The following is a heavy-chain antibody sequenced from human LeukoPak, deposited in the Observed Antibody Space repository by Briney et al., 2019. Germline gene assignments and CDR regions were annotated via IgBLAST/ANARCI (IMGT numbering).Heavy chain of an antibody. J-gene: IGHJ4*02. V-gene: IGHV4-34*01. CDR2: INHSGST. Sequence: SETLSLTCAVYGGSFSGYYWSWIRQPPGKGLEWIGEINHSGSTNYNPSLRSRVTISVDTSKNQFSLKLSSVTAADTAVYYCASARGPIMITWGQGTLVTVSS. CDR1: GGSFSGYY. D-gene: IGHD3-16*01. CDR3: ASARGPIMIT.